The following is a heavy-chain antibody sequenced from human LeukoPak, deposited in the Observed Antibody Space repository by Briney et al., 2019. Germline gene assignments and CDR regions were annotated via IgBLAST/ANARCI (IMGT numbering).Heavy chain of an antibody. J-gene: IGHJ6*03. V-gene: IGHV1-2*02. CDR3: ARAIGYCSSTSCYRALYYMDV. CDR1: GYTFTGYY. D-gene: IGHD2-2*02. CDR2: INPNSGGT. Sequence: ASVKVSCKASGYTFTGYYMHWVRQAPGQGLEWMGWINPNSGGTNYAQKFQGRVTMTRDTSISTAYMELSRLRSDDTAVYYCARAIGYCSSTSCYRALYYMDVWGKGTTVTVSS.